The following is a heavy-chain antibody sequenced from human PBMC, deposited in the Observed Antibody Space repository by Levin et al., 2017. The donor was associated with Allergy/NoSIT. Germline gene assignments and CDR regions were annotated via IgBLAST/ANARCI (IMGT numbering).Heavy chain of an antibody. CDR3: TRDTFGVDDY. D-gene: IGHD3-3*01. J-gene: IGHJ4*02. CDR1: GFSVSRYW. Sequence: GGSLRLSCAASGFSVSRYWMHWVRQAPGKGLAGVSRINEDGSTINYADSVEGRFTISRDSAKNTLYLQMNSLRVEDTAVYYCTRDTFGVDDYWGQGTMVTVSS. CDR2: INEDGSTI. V-gene: IGHV3-74*01.